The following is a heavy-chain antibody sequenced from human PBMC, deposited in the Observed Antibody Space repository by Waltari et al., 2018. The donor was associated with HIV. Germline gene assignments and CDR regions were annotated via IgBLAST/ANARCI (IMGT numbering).Heavy chain of an antibody. CDR3: ARGQYDSSMDY. CDR2: INHSGST. Sequence: QVQLQQWGAGLLKPSETLSLTCAVYGGSFSGYYCSWIRQPPGKGPEWIGEINHSGSTNYNPSLKSRVTISVDTSKNQFSLKLTSVTAADTAVYYCARGQYDSSMDYWGQGTLVTVSS. CDR1: GGSFSGYY. D-gene: IGHD6-13*01. J-gene: IGHJ4*02. V-gene: IGHV4-34*01.